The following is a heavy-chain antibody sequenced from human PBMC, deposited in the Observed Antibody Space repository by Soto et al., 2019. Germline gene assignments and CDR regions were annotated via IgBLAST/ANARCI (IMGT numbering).Heavy chain of an antibody. V-gene: IGHV3-23*01. CDR3: ARDSSRGYRYGPNWFDP. J-gene: IGHJ5*02. Sequence: PGGSLILSCAASGFTFSSYAMSWVRQAPGKGLEWVSAISGSGSSTYYADSVKGRFTISRDNAKNTLYLQMNSLRAEDTAVYYCARDSSRGYRYGPNWFDPWGQGTLVTVSS. CDR1: GFTFSSYA. D-gene: IGHD5-18*01. CDR2: ISGSGSST.